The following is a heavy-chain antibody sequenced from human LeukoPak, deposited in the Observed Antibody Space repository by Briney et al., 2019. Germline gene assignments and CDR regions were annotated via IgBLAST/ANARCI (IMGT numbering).Heavy chain of an antibody. D-gene: IGHD7-27*01. CDR1: GFTFSNYL. Sequence: PGGSLRLSCALSGFTFSNYLTRCVRQAPGKGLEWVANIKEDGSDKYYVDSVKGRFTVSRDNGKNSLYLQVNSLRADDTAVYYCARDRDWGAYYCGQGTLVTVSS. CDR3: ARDRDWGAYY. J-gene: IGHJ4*02. CDR2: IKEDGSDK. V-gene: IGHV3-7*05.